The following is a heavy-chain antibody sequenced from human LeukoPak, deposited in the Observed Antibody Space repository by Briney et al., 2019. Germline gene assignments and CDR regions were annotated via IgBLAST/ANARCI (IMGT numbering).Heavy chain of an antibody. Sequence: GGSLRLSCAASGFTFSSYAMSWVRQAPGRGLEGVSAISGSGGSTYYADSVKGRFTISRDNSKNTLYLQMNSLRAEDTAVYYCAKDEAGAFDIWGQGTMVTVSS. CDR2: ISGSGGST. V-gene: IGHV3-23*01. CDR3: AKDEAGAFDI. J-gene: IGHJ3*02. CDR1: GFTFSSYA. D-gene: IGHD6-25*01.